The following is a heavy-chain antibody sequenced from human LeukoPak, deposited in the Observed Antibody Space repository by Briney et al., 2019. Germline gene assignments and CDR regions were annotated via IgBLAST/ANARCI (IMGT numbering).Heavy chain of an antibody. Sequence: PSETLSLTCTVSGGSISSYYWSWIRQPAGKGLEWIGRIYTSGSTNYNPSLKSRVTMSVDTSKNQFSLKLSSVTAADTAVYYCARDSSYYDFWSGPVYYYYMDVWGKGTTVTVSS. V-gene: IGHV4-4*07. CDR3: ARDSSYYDFWSGPVYYYYMDV. CDR1: GGSISSYY. CDR2: IYTSGST. D-gene: IGHD3-3*01. J-gene: IGHJ6*03.